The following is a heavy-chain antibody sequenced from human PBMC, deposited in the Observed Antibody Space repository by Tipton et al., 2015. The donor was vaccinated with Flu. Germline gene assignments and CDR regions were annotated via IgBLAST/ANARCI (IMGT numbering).Heavy chain of an antibody. CDR2: MSGGSGRT. CDR3: AKCGIWLQLDYFDS. Sequence: SLRLSCAASGFTFSDYYMSWIRQAPGKGLEWVSVMSGGSGRTFYSDSVKGRFTISRDNSKNTLYLQMDSLRAEDTAVYYCAKCGIWLQLDYFDSWGQGTLVSVSS. V-gene: IGHV3-23*01. J-gene: IGHJ4*02. D-gene: IGHD5-24*01. CDR1: GFTFSDYY.